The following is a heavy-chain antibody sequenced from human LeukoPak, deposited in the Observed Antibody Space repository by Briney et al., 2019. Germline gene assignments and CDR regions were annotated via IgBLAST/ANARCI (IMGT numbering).Heavy chain of an antibody. CDR2: IKPDGSEK. CDR3: AAKIPSDY. J-gene: IGHJ4*02. Sequence: GGSLRLSCVASGFTFSSYWMAWVRQAPGKGPQRLATIKPDGSEKYYVDSVKGRFTISRDNSKNTLYLQMNSLRAEDTAVYYCAAKIPSDYWGQGTLVTVSS. D-gene: IGHD2-2*01. CDR1: GFTFSSYW. V-gene: IGHV3-7*02.